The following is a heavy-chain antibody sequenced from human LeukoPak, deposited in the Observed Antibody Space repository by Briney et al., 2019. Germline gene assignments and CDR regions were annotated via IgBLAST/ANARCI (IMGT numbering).Heavy chain of an antibody. CDR1: GGSFSGYY. CDR2: INHSGST. V-gene: IGHV4-34*01. CDR3: ARGPRVTTTVSQQGGRRKNYFDY. Sequence: SETLSLTCAVYGGSFSGYYWSWIRQPPGKGLEWIGEINHSGSTNYNPSLKSRVTISVDTSKNQFSLKLSSVTAADTAVYYCARGPRVTTTVSQQGGRRKNYFDYWGQGTLVTVSS. D-gene: IGHD4-17*01. J-gene: IGHJ4*02.